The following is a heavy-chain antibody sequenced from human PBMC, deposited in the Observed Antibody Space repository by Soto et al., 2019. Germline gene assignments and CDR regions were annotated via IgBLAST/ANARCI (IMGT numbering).Heavy chain of an antibody. V-gene: IGHV3-23*01. CDR2: INAGDDRT. Sequence: GGSLRLSCAASGFTFGSYAMSWVRQAPGKGLAWVSTINAGDDRTYYADSVKGRFTISRDNSQKTLFLRMESLTADDTALYWCAKSHSFLSDSSFGAWGQGNLVTAS. D-gene: IGHD3-3*01. CDR3: AKSHSFLSDSSFGA. CDR1: GFTFGSYA. J-gene: IGHJ5*02.